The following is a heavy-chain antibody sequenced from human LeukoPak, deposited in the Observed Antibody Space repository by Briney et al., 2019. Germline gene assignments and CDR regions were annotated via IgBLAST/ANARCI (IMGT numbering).Heavy chain of an antibody. Sequence: GGSLRPSCAASGFRFSSFGMHWVRQAPGKGLDWVAVIWSDSSYIYYADSVKARFTISRDNSKNTLYLQMNSLRAEDTAVYYCAKIVQYTAATGTGLASWGQGPLVTVSP. CDR1: GFRFSSFG. D-gene: IGHD6-13*01. V-gene: IGHV3-33*06. J-gene: IGHJ4*02. CDR2: IWSDSSYI. CDR3: AKIVQYTAATGTGLAS.